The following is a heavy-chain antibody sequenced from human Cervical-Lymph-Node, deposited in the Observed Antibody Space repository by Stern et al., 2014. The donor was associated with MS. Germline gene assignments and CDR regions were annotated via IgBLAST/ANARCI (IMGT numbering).Heavy chain of an antibody. CDR3: TTASGTF. D-gene: IGHD6-25*01. CDR1: GFTFSKAG. Sequence: VQLVESGGALVKPGWSLSLSCAASGFTFSKAGMTWVRQAPGSGLEWVGRIKTKTDGGTTDYAGPVKGRFTISRDDSKNTLYLQMNSLKSEDTAVYYCTTASGTFWGQGTLVTVSS. V-gene: IGHV3-15*02. J-gene: IGHJ4*02. CDR2: IKTKTDGGTT.